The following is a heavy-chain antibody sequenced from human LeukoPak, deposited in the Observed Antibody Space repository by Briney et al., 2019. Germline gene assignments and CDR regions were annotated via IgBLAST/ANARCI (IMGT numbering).Heavy chain of an antibody. CDR3: ARDATTVGAFDI. Sequence: GGSLRLSCAASGFTFSSYWMSWVRQAPGKGLEWVSSISSSSSYIYYADSVKGRFTISRDNAKNSLYLQMNSLRAEDTAVYYCARDATTVGAFDIWGQGTMVTVSS. CDR2: ISSSSSYI. CDR1: GFTFSSYW. J-gene: IGHJ3*02. D-gene: IGHD5-12*01. V-gene: IGHV3-21*01.